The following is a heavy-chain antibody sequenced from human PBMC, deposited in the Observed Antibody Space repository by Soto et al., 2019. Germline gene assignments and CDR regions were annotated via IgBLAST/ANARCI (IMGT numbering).Heavy chain of an antibody. CDR2: ISYDGSNK. J-gene: IGHJ6*02. CDR1: GFTFSSYG. V-gene: IGHV3-30*18. Sequence: PGGSLRLSCAASGFTFSSYGMHWVRQAPGKGLEWVAVISYDGSNKYYADSVKGRFTISRDNSKNTLYLQMNSLRAEDTAVYYCAKDVPVWLLYRYYYYCCMDVWGQGTAVTGSS. D-gene: IGHD3-3*01. CDR3: AKDVPVWLLYRYYYYCCMDV.